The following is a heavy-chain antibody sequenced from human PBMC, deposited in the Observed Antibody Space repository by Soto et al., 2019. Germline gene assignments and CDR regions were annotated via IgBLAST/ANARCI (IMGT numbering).Heavy chain of an antibody. CDR2: INHSGST. D-gene: IGHD6-6*01. Sequence: SETLSLTCAVYGGSFSGYYWSWIRQPPGKGLEWIGEINHSGSTNYNPSLKSRVTISVDTSKNQFSLKLSSVTAADTAVYYCARGGGTRLHIAARLFDYWGQGTLVTVSS. CDR3: ARGGGTRLHIAARLFDY. J-gene: IGHJ4*02. CDR1: GGSFSGYY. V-gene: IGHV4-34*01.